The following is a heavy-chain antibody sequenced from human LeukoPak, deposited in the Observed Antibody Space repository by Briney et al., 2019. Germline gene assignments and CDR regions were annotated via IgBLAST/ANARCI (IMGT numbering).Heavy chain of an antibody. J-gene: IGHJ4*02. CDR1: GGSATSTNW. CDR3: AREGGFYRPLDY. Sequence: PSETLSLTCDVSGGSATSTNWWTWFRPPPGKGLEWIGEVHLDGRTNYNPSLKSRLVMSADLPENHISLKLTSVTAADTAVYYCAREGGFYRPLDYSGQGTLVTVSS. CDR2: VHLDGRT. V-gene: IGHV4-4*02. D-gene: IGHD6-25*01.